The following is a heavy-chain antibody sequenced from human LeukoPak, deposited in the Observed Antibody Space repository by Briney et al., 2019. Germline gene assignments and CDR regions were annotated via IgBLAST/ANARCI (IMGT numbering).Heavy chain of an antibody. CDR3: AKGRAGGDLY. J-gene: IGHJ4*02. Sequence: PRGSLRLSCAASGFTFSSYAMSWVRQAPGKGLEWVSAISGSGGSTHYADSVKGRFTISRDNSKNTLYLQMNSLRAEDTAVYYCAKGRAGGDLYWGQGTLVTVSS. V-gene: IGHV3-23*01. D-gene: IGHD2-21*01. CDR2: ISGSGGST. CDR1: GFTFSSYA.